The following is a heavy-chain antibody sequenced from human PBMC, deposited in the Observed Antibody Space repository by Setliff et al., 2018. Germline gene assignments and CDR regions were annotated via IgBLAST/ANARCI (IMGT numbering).Heavy chain of an antibody. CDR1: GNTFTGYY. V-gene: IGHV1-2*02. CDR3: ARDSRYFYDSSGPGASDI. J-gene: IGHJ3*02. CDR2: INPNSGDT. Sequence: ASVKVSCKASGNTFTGYYIHWLRQAPGQGLEWMGCINPNSGDTTFAQKFQGRVTMTRDTSISTAYMELSRLRSDDTAVYYCARDSRYFYDSSGPGASDIWGQGTMVTVSS. D-gene: IGHD3-22*01.